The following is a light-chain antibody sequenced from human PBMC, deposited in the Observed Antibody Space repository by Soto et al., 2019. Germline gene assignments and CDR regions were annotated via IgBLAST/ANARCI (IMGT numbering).Light chain of an antibody. Sequence: DLVMTQSPLSLPVTPGEPASISCRSSQSLLHSNGYNYLDWYLQKPGQSPQLLIYLGSNRASGVPDRFSGSGSGTDFTLKISRVEAEDVGVYYCMQPLQTPWTFDQGTKVEIK. CDR1: QSLLHSNGYNY. V-gene: IGKV2-28*01. CDR3: MQPLQTPWT. J-gene: IGKJ1*01. CDR2: LGS.